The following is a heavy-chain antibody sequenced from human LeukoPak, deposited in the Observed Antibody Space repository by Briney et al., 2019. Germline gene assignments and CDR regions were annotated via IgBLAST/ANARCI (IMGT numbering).Heavy chain of an antibody. CDR3: ARGPMDYYDSSGYFDY. D-gene: IGHD3-22*01. CDR1: GFRFSSYD. V-gene: IGHV3-48*03. Sequence: QPGRSQRLSCAAPGFRFSSYDMHWVRQAPGKGLEWVSYISSSGSTIYYADSVKGRFTISRDNAKNSLYLQMNSLRAEDTAVYYCARGPMDYYDSSGYFDYWGQGTLVTVSS. CDR2: ISSSGSTI. J-gene: IGHJ4*02.